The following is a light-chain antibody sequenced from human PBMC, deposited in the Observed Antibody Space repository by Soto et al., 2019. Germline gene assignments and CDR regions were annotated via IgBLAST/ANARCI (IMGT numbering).Light chain of an antibody. J-gene: IGKJ2*01. CDR2: LGS. CDR1: QSLLHSNGKNF. Sequence: DIALTQSPLSLPVTPGESASISCRSSQSLLHSNGKNFLDWYVQKPGKSPQFLIYLGSQRASGVPDKVSGSGSGADFTLKISKVEAEDVGIYYCMQALQTPSTFGQGTKLEL. CDR3: MQALQTPST. V-gene: IGKV2-28*01.